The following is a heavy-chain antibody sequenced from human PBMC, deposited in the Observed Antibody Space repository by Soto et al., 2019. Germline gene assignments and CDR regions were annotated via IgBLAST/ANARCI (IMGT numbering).Heavy chain of an antibody. CDR1: VGTFSSYV. CDR3: ATVDRSVALVGWFDP. CDR2: IIPVSGTP. V-gene: IGHV1-69*01. J-gene: IGHJ5*02. D-gene: IGHD2-8*02. Sequence: QVHLEHSGAEVKKSGSSVKVSCKFSVGTFSSYVIIWVRHSPGQGLEWMGGIIPVSGTPNYAQKFHGRVTISADAATNSAYMELSSVRFDDTAVYYCATVDRSVALVGWFDPWGQGPLVTVSS.